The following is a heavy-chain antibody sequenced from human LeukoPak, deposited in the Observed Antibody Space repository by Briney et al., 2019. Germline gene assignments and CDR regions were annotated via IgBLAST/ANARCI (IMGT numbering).Heavy chain of an antibody. Sequence: PSETLSLTCTVSGGSISSYCWSWIRQPPGKGLEWIGYIYYSGSTNYNPSLKSRVTISVDTSKNQFSLKLSSVTAADTAVYYCASTVGGWFDPWGQGTLVTVSS. CDR2: IYYSGST. CDR1: GGSISSYC. CDR3: ASTVGGWFDP. V-gene: IGHV4-59*01. D-gene: IGHD1-26*01. J-gene: IGHJ5*02.